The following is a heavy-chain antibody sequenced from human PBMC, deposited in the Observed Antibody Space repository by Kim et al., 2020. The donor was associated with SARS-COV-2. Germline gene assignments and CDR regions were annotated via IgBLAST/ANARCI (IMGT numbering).Heavy chain of an antibody. CDR3: AKDWGILNYGDGGSVDY. D-gene: IGHD4-17*01. V-gene: IGHV3-30*18. CDR1: GFTFSSYG. J-gene: IGHJ4*01. Sequence: GGSLRLSCAASGFTFSSYGMHWVRQAPGKGLEWVAVISYDGSNKYYADSVKGRFTISRDNSKNTLYLQMNSLRAEDTAVYYCAKDWGILNYGDGGSVDY. CDR2: ISYDGSNK.